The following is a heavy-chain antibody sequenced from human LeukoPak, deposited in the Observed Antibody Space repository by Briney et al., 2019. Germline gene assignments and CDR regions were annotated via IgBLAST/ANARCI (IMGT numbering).Heavy chain of an antibody. V-gene: IGHV1-69*01. Sequence: SVKVSCKASGGTFSSYAISWVRQAPGQGLEWMGGIIPIFGTANYAQKFQGRVTTTADESTSTAYMELSSLRSEDTAVYYCARDSGRYCSSTSCYGGGDFDYWGHGTLVTVSS. CDR2: IIPIFGTA. J-gene: IGHJ4*01. CDR3: ARDSGRYCSSTSCYGGGDFDY. CDR1: GGTFSSYA. D-gene: IGHD2-2*01.